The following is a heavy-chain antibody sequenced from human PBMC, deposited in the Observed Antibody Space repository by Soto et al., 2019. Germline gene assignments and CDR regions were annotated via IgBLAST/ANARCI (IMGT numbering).Heavy chain of an antibody. Sequence: GGSLRLSCAASGFTFSSYGMHWVRQAPGKGLEWVAVISYDGSNKYYADSVKGRFTISRDNSKNTLYLQMNSLRAEDTAVYYCAKDLTSGYDSLDYWGQGTLVTVSS. CDR2: ISYDGSNK. V-gene: IGHV3-30*18. CDR1: GFTFSSYG. CDR3: AKDLTSGYDSLDY. D-gene: IGHD5-12*01. J-gene: IGHJ4*02.